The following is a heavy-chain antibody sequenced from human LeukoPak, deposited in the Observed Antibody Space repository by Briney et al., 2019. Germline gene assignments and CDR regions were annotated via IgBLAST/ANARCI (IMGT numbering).Heavy chain of an antibody. CDR3: ARAFGYCTNGVCSALDY. CDR2: IHPNSGGT. V-gene: IGHV1-2*02. J-gene: IGHJ4*02. D-gene: IGHD2-8*01. CDR1: GYTFTGYY. Sequence: ASVKVSCKASGYTFTGYYLHWVRQAPGQGLEWMGWIHPNSGGTNYAQKFQGRVTMTRDTSISTAYMELSRLRSDDTAVYYCARAFGYCTNGVCSALDYWGQGTLVTVSS.